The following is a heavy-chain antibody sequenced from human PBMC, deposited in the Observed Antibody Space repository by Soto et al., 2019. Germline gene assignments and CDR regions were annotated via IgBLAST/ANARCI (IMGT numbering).Heavy chain of an antibody. D-gene: IGHD3-22*01. CDR3: ARGWCPDDSSAYYYYS. CDR2: IYYSGNT. CDR1: GASVNNGGHY. V-gene: IGHV4-61*08. J-gene: IGHJ5*01. Sequence: SETLSHTCTVSGASVNNGGHYWSWIRQPPGKGLEWLGYIYYSGNTYYNPSFQSRVTTSVDVSKNQFSLRLPSVTAADTAIYYCARGWCPDDSSAYYYYSSGHGALVPVSA.